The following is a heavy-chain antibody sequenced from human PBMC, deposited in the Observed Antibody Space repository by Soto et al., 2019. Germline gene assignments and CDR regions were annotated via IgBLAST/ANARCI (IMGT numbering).Heavy chain of an antibody. Sequence: SETLSLTCTVSGGSVSSGSYYWSWIRQPPGKGLGWIGYIYYSGSTNYNPSLKSRVTISVDTSKNQFSLKLSSVTAADTAVYYCAKTSSGSYSLDPWGQGTLVTVYS. D-gene: IGHD3-10*01. CDR2: IYYSGST. CDR1: GGSVSSGSYY. CDR3: AKTSSGSYSLDP. V-gene: IGHV4-61*01. J-gene: IGHJ5*02.